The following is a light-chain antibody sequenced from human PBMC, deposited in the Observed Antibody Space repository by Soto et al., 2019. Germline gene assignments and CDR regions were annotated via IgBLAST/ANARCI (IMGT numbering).Light chain of an antibody. V-gene: IGLV2-14*01. J-gene: IGLJ3*02. CDR1: RDDIGDYNY. CDR2: EVS. Sequence: QSVLTQPASVSGSPGQSITISCTGTRDDIGDYNYVSWYQQYPGKAPKLIIFEVSNRPSGVSDRFSGSKSGNTASLTISGVQTEDEATYFCSSYTSSDTLVFGGGTQLTVL. CDR3: SSYTSSDTLV.